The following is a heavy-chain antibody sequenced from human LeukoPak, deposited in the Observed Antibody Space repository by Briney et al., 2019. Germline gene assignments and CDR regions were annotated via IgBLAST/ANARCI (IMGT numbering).Heavy chain of an antibody. Sequence: SETLSLTCAVYGGSFSGYYWSWIRQPPGKGLEWIGEINHSGSTNYNPSLKSRVTISVDTSKNQFSLKLSSVTAADTAVYYCARGLHYNILTGGMDVWGQGTTVIVSS. CDR2: INHSGST. D-gene: IGHD3-9*01. V-gene: IGHV4-34*01. CDR3: ARGLHYNILTGGMDV. CDR1: GGSFSGYY. J-gene: IGHJ6*02.